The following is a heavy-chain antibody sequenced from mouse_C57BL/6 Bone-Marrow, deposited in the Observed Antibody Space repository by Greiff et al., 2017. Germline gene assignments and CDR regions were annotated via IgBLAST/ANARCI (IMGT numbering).Heavy chain of an antibody. Sequence: VQLKESGGGLVKPGGSPKLSCAASGFTFSDYGMHWVRQAPEKGLEWVAYISSGSSTIYYADTVKGRITISRDNAKNTLFLQMTSLRSEDTALYYCARPYSNYGWYFDVWGTGTTVTVSS. V-gene: IGHV5-17*01. CDR1: GFTFSDYG. J-gene: IGHJ1*03. CDR3: ARPYSNYGWYFDV. D-gene: IGHD2-5*01. CDR2: ISSGSSTI.